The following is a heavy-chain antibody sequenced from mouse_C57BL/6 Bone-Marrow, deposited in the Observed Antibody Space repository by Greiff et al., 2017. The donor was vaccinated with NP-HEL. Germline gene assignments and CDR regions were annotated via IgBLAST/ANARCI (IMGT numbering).Heavy chain of an antibody. V-gene: IGHV14-4*01. CDR2: IDPENGDT. J-gene: IGHJ2*01. D-gene: IGHD3-1*01. CDR1: GFNIKDDY. Sequence: VQLQQSGAELVRPGASVKLSCTASGFNIKDDYMHWVKQRPEQGLEWIGWIDPENGDTEYASKFQGKATITADTSSNTAYLQLSSLTSEDTAVYYCTLQLNDYWGQGTTLTVSS. CDR3: TLQLNDY.